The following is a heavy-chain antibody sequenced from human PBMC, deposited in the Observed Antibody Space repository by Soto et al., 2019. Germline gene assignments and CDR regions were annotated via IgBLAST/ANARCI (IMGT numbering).Heavy chain of an antibody. J-gene: IGHJ4*02. CDR2: IYYSGST. Sequence: PSETLSLTCTVSGGSISRGGYYWSWIRQPPGKGLEWIGNIYYSGSTYYNPSLKSRVTISVDTSKNQFSLKLSSVTAADTAVYYCARRSSGSYSDYWGQGTLVTVS. V-gene: IGHV4-39*01. D-gene: IGHD3-10*01. CDR3: ARRSSGSYSDY. CDR1: GGSISRGGYY.